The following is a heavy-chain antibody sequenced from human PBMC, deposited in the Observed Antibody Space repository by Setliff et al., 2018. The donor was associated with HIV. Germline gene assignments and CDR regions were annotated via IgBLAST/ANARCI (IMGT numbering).Heavy chain of an antibody. V-gene: IGHV4-38-2*02. J-gene: IGHJ4*02. Sequence: LSLTCAVSGYSISSGYYWGWIRQPPGKGLEWIGSVFHSGSTYYNPSLKSRVTMSVDTSKNQFSLKLSSVTAADTAVYYCARDAERGYSYGHDYWGQGTLVTVS. CDR2: VFHSGST. CDR3: ARDAERGYSYGHDY. CDR1: GYSISSGYY. D-gene: IGHD5-18*01.